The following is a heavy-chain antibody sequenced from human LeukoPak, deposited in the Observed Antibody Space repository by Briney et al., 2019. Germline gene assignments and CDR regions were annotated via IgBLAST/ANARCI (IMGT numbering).Heavy chain of an antibody. V-gene: IGHV4-61*02. J-gene: IGHJ6*03. CDR1: GVSISRGSHY. CDR3: ARTTEGGYSYGYFYYYYMDV. CDR2: IHTIGNT. Sequence: PSETLSLTCTVSGVSISRGSHYWSWIRQPAGKGLEWIGRIHTIGNTNYSPSLWRRVTISVDTSKNQFSLKLSSVTAADTAVYYCARTTEGGYSYGYFYYYYMDVWGKGTTVTISS. D-gene: IGHD5-18*01.